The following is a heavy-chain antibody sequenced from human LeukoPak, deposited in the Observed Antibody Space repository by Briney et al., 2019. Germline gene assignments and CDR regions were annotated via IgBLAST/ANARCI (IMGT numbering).Heavy chain of an antibody. CDR2: ISGSGGSI. J-gene: IGHJ4*02. CDR3: AKSLGLREDY. CDR1: GFTFNSYV. V-gene: IGHV3-23*01. Sequence: GGSLRLSCAASGFTFNSYVMTWVRQAPGKGLEWVSGISGSGGSIHYADSVKGRFTIFRDNSENTLSLQMDSLRVEDKAVYYCAKSLGLREDYWGQGTLVTVSS. D-gene: IGHD4-17*01.